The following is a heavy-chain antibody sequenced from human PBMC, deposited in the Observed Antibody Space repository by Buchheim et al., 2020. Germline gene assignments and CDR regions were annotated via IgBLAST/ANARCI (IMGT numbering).Heavy chain of an antibody. CDR2: ISYDGSNK. Sequence: QVQLVESGGGVVQPGRSLRLSCAASGFTFSSYAMHWVRQAPGKGLEWVAVISYDGSNKYYADSVKGRFTISRDNSKNTLYLQMNRLRAEDTAVYYCARSLSGSLSYWYFDLWGRGTL. CDR1: GFTFSSYA. D-gene: IGHD1-26*01. V-gene: IGHV3-30*14. J-gene: IGHJ2*01. CDR3: ARSLSGSLSYWYFDL.